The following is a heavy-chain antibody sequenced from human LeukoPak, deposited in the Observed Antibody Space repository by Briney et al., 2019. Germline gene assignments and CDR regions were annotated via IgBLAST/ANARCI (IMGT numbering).Heavy chain of an antibody. CDR3: ARRYYDFWSGIANWFDP. D-gene: IGHD3-3*01. J-gene: IGHJ5*02. V-gene: IGHV4-34*01. Sequence: SETLSLTSAVYGGSFSGYYWSWIRQPPGKGLEWIGEINHSGSTNYNPSLKSRVAISVDTSKNQFSLKLSSVTAADTAVYYCARRYYDFWSGIANWFDPWGQGTLVTVSS. CDR2: INHSGST. CDR1: GGSFSGYY.